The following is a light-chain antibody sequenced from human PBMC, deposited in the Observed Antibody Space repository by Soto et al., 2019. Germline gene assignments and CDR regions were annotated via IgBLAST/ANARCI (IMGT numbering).Light chain of an antibody. J-gene: IGLJ3*02. CDR1: SSDVGAYNY. CDR3: CSYAGSYSWV. V-gene: IGLV2-11*01. Sequence: QSALTQPRSVSGSPGQSVTISCTGTSSDVGAYNYVSWYQHHQGKAPKVMIYDVSERPSGVPDRFSGSKSDNKASLTISGLQAEDEADYYCCSYAGSYSWVFGGGTKLTVL. CDR2: DVS.